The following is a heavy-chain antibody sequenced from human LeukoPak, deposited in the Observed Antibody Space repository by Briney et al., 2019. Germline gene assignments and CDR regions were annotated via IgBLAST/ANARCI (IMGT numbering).Heavy chain of an antibody. Sequence: SETLSLTCAVYGGSFSGYYWSWIRQPPGKGLEWIGEINHSGSTYYNPSLKSRVTISVDRSKNQFSLKLSSVTAADTAVYYCARGQITMVRGVIITHDAFDIWGQGTMVTVSS. V-gene: IGHV4-34*01. CDR2: INHSGST. CDR1: GGSFSGYY. D-gene: IGHD3-10*01. J-gene: IGHJ3*02. CDR3: ARGQITMVRGVIITHDAFDI.